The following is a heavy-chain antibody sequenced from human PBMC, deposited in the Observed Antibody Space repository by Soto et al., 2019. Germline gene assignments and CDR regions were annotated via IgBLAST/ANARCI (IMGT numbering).Heavy chain of an antibody. Sequence: VQLVESGGGLVKPGGSLRLSCAASGFAFSSYTMNWVRQAPGKGLEWVSSISSGSSYIYYADSVKGRFTISRDNAKSSLYLQMNSLRAEDTAVYYCARAYCGGGNCYSSDYWGQGTLVTVSS. CDR1: GFAFSSYT. D-gene: IGHD2-15*01. V-gene: IGHV3-21*02. J-gene: IGHJ4*02. CDR2: ISSGSSYI. CDR3: ARAYCGGGNCYSSDY.